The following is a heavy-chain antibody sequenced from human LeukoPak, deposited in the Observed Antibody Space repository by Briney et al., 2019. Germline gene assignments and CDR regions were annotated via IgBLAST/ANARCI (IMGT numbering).Heavy chain of an antibody. V-gene: IGHV1-46*01. CDR2: INPSDGST. CDR3: ARAQLRAWYYYGMDV. CDR1: GYTFTSYY. Sequence: ASVKVSCKASGYTFTSYYVYWVRQAPGQGLGCMGKINPSDGSTYYAQKFQGRVTMTRDTSISTAYMELSRLRSDDTAVYYCARAQLRAWYYYGMDVWGQGTTVTVSS. D-gene: IGHD1-7*01. J-gene: IGHJ6*02.